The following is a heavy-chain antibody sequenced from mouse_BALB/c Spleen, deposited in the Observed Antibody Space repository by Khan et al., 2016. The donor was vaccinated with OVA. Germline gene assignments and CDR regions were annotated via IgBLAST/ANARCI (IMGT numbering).Heavy chain of an antibody. J-gene: IGHJ2*01. V-gene: IGHV5-17*02. Sequence: EVELVESGGGLVQPGGSRKLSCAASGFTFSSFGMHWVRQAPEKGLEWVAYINSGSTTIYYADPVKGRFTISRDNPKNTLFLQMTSLMSEDTAMYDGARGNWAYWGQGTTLTVSS. CDR2: INSGSTTI. CDR1: GFTFSSFG. D-gene: IGHD4-1*01. CDR3: ARGNWAY.